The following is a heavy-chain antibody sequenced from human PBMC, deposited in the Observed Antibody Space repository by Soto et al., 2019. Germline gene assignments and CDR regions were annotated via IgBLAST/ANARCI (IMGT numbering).Heavy chain of an antibody. D-gene: IGHD6-13*01. CDR3: ARDRGGSSWYEIDY. CDR1: GYTFTGYY. Sequence: ASVKVSCKASGYTFTGYYMHWVRQAPGQGLEWMGWINPNSGGTNYAQKFQGWVTMTRDTSISIAYMELSRLRSDDTAVYYCARDRGGSSWYEIDYWGQGTLVTVSS. CDR2: INPNSGGT. J-gene: IGHJ4*02. V-gene: IGHV1-2*04.